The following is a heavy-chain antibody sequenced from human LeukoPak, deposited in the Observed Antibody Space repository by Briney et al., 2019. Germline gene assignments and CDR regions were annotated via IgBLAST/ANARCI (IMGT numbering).Heavy chain of an antibody. CDR2: IRYDGSNK. CDR1: GFTFSSYG. J-gene: IGHJ4*02. D-gene: IGHD3-3*01. V-gene: IGHV3-30*02. Sequence: PGGSLRLSCAASGFTFSSYGMHWVRQAPGKGLEWVAFIRYDGSNKYYADSVKGRFTISRYNSKNTLYLQMNSLRAEDTAVYYCSAADFWSGYNDFDYWGQGTLVTVSS. CDR3: SAADFWSGYNDFDY.